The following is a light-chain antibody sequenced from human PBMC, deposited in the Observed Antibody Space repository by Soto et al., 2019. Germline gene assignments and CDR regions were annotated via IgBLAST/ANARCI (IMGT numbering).Light chain of an antibody. V-gene: IGKV3-11*01. J-gene: IGKJ2*01. CDR1: QSVSSY. CDR2: DAS. CDR3: QQRSNWPPT. Sequence: EIVLTQSPATLSLSPWERATLSCRASQSVSSYLAWYQQKPGQAPRLLIYDASNRATGIPARFSGSGSGTDFTLTISSLEPEDFAVYYCQQRSNWPPTFGQGTKLELK.